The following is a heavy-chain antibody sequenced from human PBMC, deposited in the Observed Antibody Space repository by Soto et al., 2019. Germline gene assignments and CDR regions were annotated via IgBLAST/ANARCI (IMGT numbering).Heavy chain of an antibody. CDR3: ARVPNPFLEWPGGDY. CDR2: IIPIFGTA. V-gene: IGHV1-69*12. CDR1: GGTFSSYA. Sequence: QVQLVQSGAEVKKPGSSVKVSCKASGGTFSSYAISWVRQAPGQGLEWMGGIIPIFGTANYTQKFQGRVTLAADESTGPASMEPSTPSSEDTAVYSCARVPNPFLEWPGGDYWGQGTLVTVSS. J-gene: IGHJ4*02. D-gene: IGHD3-3*02.